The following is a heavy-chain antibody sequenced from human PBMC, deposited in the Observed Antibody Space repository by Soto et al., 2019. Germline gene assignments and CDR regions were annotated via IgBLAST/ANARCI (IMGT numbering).Heavy chain of an antibody. V-gene: IGHV3-23*01. CDR1: GFTFSSYA. CDR2: ISGSGGST. D-gene: IGHD1-26*01. CDR3: ANNSPPPASSVEWELLNYYGMDV. J-gene: IGHJ6*02. Sequence: GGSLRLSCAASGFTFSSYAMSWVRQAPGKGLEWVSAISGSGGSTYYADSVKGRFTISRDNSKNTLYLQMNSLRAEDTAVYYGANNSPPPASSVEWELLNYYGMDVWGQGTTVTVSS.